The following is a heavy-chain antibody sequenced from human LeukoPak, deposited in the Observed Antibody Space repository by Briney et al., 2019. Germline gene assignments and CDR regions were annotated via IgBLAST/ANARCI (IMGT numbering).Heavy chain of an antibody. D-gene: IGHD3-10*01. J-gene: IGHJ6*03. CDR2: VTSYNGDT. V-gene: IGHV1-18*01. Sequence: ASVKVSCKASGYTFNNYGISWVRQALGQGLEWMGWVTSYNGDTNYAQKFQGRVTMSTDTSTSTAYMELRSLRFDDTAVYYCARYYYGSGSYYRGYYYYMDVWGKGTTVTISS. CDR3: ARYYYGSGSYYRGYYYYMDV. CDR1: GYTFNNYG.